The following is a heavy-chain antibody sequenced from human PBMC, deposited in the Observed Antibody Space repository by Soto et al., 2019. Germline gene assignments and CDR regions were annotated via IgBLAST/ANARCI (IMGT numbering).Heavy chain of an antibody. CDR3: AKTVTADYVDY. J-gene: IGHJ4*02. V-gene: IGHV4-39*01. CDR2: IYYSGST. Sequence: PSETLSLTCTVSGGSISSTGYCWAWIRQPPGKGLEWIGSIYYSGSTYYNPPLKSRVTISADTSKNQFSLKLSSVTAADTGVYYCAKTVTADYVDYWGQGTPVTVSS. D-gene: IGHD3-16*01. CDR1: GGSISSTGYC.